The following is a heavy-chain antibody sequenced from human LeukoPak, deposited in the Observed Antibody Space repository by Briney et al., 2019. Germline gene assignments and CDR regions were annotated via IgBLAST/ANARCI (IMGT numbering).Heavy chain of an antibody. D-gene: IGHD3-22*01. CDR2: INPSGDST. V-gene: IGHV1-46*01. CDR1: GYTFTSYY. Sequence: ASVKVSCKASGYTFTSYYMHWVRQAPGQGLEWMGIINPSGDSTRYAQKFQGRVTTTRDTSTSTVYMELSSLRSEDTAVYYCARDGNYYDSSGYYYFDYWGQGTLVTVSS. CDR3: ARDGNYYDSSGYYYFDY. J-gene: IGHJ4*02.